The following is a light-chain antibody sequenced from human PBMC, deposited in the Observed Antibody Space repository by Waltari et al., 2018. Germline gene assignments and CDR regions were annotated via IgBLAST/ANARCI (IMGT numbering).Light chain of an antibody. Sequence: QPALTQHASVSGSPGQSITISCTGTSSDVGGYNDVSWYQQHPGKAPKLMIYDVSTRPSGVSNRFSGSKSGNTASLTISGLQAEDEADYYCSSYISSSTLELFGGGTSLTVL. V-gene: IGLV2-14*03. CDR1: SSDVGGYND. J-gene: IGLJ2*01. CDR2: DVS. CDR3: SSYISSSTLEL.